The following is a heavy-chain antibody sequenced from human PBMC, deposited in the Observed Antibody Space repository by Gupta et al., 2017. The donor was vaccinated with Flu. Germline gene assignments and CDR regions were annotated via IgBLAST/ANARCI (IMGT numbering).Heavy chain of an antibody. CDR1: GFSFGAYT. CDR3: AGVAYSTGWNEEYNNYYGMDV. V-gene: IGHV3-21*02. Sequence: EVQLVESGGGLVKPGGSLRLSCAASGFSFGAYTMNWVRQAPGKGLGWVSSLSSGSNYTHYADAGKSRFTISRDNAKSSLYLKMRSLRAEDTAVYYCAGVAYSTGWNEEYNNYYGMDVWGQGTTVTVSS. D-gene: IGHD6-19*01. J-gene: IGHJ6*02. CDR2: LSSGSNYT.